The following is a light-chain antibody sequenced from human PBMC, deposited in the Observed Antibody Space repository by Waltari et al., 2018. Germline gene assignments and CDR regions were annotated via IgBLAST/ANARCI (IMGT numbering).Light chain of an antibody. CDR3: TSYTSSDSWV. CDR2: GVN. J-gene: IGLJ3*02. Sequence: WYKQHPNGAPHLNIYGVNKRPSGVSFRFSGSKSDNTASLTISGLQADDEADYYCTSYTSSDSWVFGGGTKLTVL. V-gene: IGLV2-14*03.